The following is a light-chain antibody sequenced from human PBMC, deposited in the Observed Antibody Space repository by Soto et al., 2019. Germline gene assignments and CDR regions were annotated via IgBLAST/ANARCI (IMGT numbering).Light chain of an antibody. CDR3: SSFSSSSTPYV. CDR1: STDVGGYKY. V-gene: IGLV2-14*01. J-gene: IGLJ1*01. CDR2: GVN. Sequence: SALTQPASVSGSPGQSITISCTGTSTDVGGYKYVSWYQQHPGTAPKLMIFGVNGRPSGVSDRFSGSKSGNTASLTISGLQPEDEADYYCSSFSSSSTPYVFGTGTKVTVL.